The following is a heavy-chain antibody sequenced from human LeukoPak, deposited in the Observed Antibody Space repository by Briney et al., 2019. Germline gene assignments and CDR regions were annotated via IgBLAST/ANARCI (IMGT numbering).Heavy chain of an antibody. CDR1: GYTFTSYG. CDR2: ISAYNGNT. D-gene: IGHD1-14*01. J-gene: IGHJ4*02. V-gene: IGHV1-18*01. Sequence: VASVKVSCKASGYTFTSYGISWVRQAPGQGLEWMGWISAYNGNTNYAQKLQGRVTMTTDTSTSTAYMELRSLRSEDTAVYYCAGTPPWPHSGGLDYWGQGTLVTVSS. CDR3: AGTPPWPHSGGLDY.